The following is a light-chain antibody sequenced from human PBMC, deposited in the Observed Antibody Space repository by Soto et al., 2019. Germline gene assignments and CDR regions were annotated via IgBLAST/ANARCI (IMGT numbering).Light chain of an antibody. J-gene: IGLJ2*01. Sequence: QSVLTQPASVSGSPGQSITISCTGTSSDVGNYNLVSWYQQHPGKAPKLMIYDVSKRPSGVSNRFSGSKSGNTASLTISGLQAEDEADYYCCSYAGSSTFVFGGGTKVTVL. V-gene: IGLV2-23*02. CDR1: SSDVGNYNL. CDR2: DVS. CDR3: CSYAGSSTFV.